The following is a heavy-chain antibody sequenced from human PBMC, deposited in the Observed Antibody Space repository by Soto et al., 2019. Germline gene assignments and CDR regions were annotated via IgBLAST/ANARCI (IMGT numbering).Heavy chain of an antibody. CDR2: ISYDGSNK. V-gene: IGHV3-30*18. CDR1: GFTFSSYG. D-gene: IGHD3-10*01. CDR3: AKLHMVRLNDAFDI. Sequence: QVQLVESGGGVVQPGRSLRLSCAASGFTFSSYGMHWVRQAPGKGLEWVAVISYDGSNKYYADSVKGRFTISRDNSKNTLYLQMNSLRAEDTAVYYCAKLHMVRLNDAFDIWCQGTMVTVSS. J-gene: IGHJ3*02.